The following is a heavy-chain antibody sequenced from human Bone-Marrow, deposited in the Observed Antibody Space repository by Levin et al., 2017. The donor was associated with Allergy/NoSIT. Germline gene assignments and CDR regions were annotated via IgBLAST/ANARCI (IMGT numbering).Heavy chain of an antibody. CDR3: ARAAESSGYAFDY. V-gene: IGHV4-59*01. D-gene: IGHD5-12*01. Sequence: SQTLSLPCPVSYGSIRGYYWSWLRQPPGRGLEWIGYIYDSGSTSYNSSLKSRVTISVDTSRRQFSLKLRSVTAADTAVYYCARAAESSGYAFDYWGQGSLVTVSS. CDR1: YGSIRGYY. J-gene: IGHJ4*02. CDR2: IYDSGST.